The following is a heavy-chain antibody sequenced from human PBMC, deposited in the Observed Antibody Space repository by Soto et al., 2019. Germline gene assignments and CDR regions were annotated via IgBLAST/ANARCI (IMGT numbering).Heavy chain of an antibody. J-gene: IGHJ4*02. D-gene: IGHD6-19*01. CDR1: GFTFSNFA. Sequence: GGSLRLSCAASGFTFSNFAMSWVRQAPGKWLEWVSSIGASADYTFYADSVKGRFTISRDNSKNTLYLQMNSLRAEDTAVYFCANSRIPVPGTRGLFDYWGQGTLVTV. CDR2: IGASADYT. V-gene: IGHV3-23*01. CDR3: ANSRIPVPGTRGLFDY.